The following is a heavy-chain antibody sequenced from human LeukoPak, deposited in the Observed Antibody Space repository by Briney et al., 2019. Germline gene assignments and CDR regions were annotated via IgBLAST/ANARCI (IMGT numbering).Heavy chain of an antibody. CDR1: GGSISRYY. Sequence: KPSETLSLTCTVSGGSISRYYWSWSRQPPGRGLEWIGYIYYSGSTNYNPSLKSRVTISVDTSKNQFSLKLSSVTAADTAVYYCARHSGTTVTFWFDPWGQGTLVTVSS. V-gene: IGHV4-59*08. CDR2: IYYSGST. D-gene: IGHD4-17*01. CDR3: ARHSGTTVTFWFDP. J-gene: IGHJ5*02.